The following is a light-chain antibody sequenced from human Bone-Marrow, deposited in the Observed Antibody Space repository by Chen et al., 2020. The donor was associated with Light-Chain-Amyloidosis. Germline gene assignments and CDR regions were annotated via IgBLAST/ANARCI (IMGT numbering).Light chain of an antibody. CDR1: SGSIATNY. CDR3: QSYQGSSQGV. V-gene: IGLV6-57*01. J-gene: IGLJ3*02. Sequence: NFMLTQPHSVSESPGKPVIISCTRSSGSIATNYVQWYQQRPGSSPTTVIYEDDQRPSGVPDRFSGSIDRSSNSTSLTISGLKTEDEADYYCQSYQGSSQGVFGGGTKLTVL. CDR2: EDD.